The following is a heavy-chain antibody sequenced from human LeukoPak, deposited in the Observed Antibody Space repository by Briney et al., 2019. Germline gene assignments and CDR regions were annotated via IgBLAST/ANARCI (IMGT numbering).Heavy chain of an antibody. CDR3: ARDNTGPGIGAAGTFDFDY. J-gene: IGHJ4*02. V-gene: IGHV1-2*02. Sequence: ASVKVSCKASGYTFTGYYMHWVRQAPGQGLEWMGWINPNSGGTNYAQKFQGRVTMTRDTSISTAYMELSRLRSDDTAMYYCARDNTGPGIGAAGTFDFDYWGQGTLVTVSS. CDR1: GYTFTGYY. CDR2: INPNSGGT. D-gene: IGHD6-13*01.